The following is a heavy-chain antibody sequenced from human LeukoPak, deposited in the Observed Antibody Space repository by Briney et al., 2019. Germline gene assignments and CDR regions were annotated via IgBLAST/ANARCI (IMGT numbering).Heavy chain of an antibody. V-gene: IGHV4-30-2*01. CDR1: GGSISSGGYY. CDR2: IYHSGST. Sequence: SQTLTLTCTVSGGSISSGGYYWIWLRQPQGKGLEWIGYIYHSGSTYYNPSLKSRVTISVDRSKNQFSLKLSSVTAADTAVYYCARGSWVAYFAYWGQGTLVTVSS. CDR3: ARGSWVAYFAY. J-gene: IGHJ4*02.